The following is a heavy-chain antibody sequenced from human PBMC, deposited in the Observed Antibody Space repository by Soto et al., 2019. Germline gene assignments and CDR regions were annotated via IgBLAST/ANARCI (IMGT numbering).Heavy chain of an antibody. CDR2: INHSGNT. CDR1: GYSISSGYY. Sequence: SETLSLTFVVSGYSISSGYYWCWSRQPPGKGLEWIGSINHSGNTYYNPSLRSRVTFSVDTSKNQLSLKLSSVTAADTAVYYCGRSGDDYGSYIDPWGQGTLVTVSS. D-gene: IGHD4-17*01. J-gene: IGHJ5*02. CDR3: GRSGDDYGSYIDP. V-gene: IGHV4-38-2*01.